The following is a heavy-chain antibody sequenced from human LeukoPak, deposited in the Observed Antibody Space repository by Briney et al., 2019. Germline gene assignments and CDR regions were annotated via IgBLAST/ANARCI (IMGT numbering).Heavy chain of an antibody. J-gene: IGHJ4*02. CDR2: INPNSGGT. D-gene: IGHD6-13*01. CDR1: GYTFTGYY. CDR3: ARGAIRIPGIAAAGTVDY. Sequence: GASVTVSCKASGYTFTGYYMHWVRQAPGQGLEWMGWINPNSGGTNYAQKFQGRVTMTRDTSISTAYMELSRLRSDDTAVYYCARGAIRIPGIAAAGTVDYWGQGTLVTVSS. V-gene: IGHV1-2*02.